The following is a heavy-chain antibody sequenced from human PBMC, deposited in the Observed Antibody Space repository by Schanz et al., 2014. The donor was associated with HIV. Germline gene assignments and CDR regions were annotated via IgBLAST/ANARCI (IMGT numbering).Heavy chain of an antibody. CDR3: AKDGRGGDYDFWSGYEYNWFDP. CDR2: ISYDGRNK. V-gene: IGHV3-30*18. CDR1: GFSFDTFG. D-gene: IGHD3-3*01. Sequence: QVQLVESGGGVVQPGRSLRLSCAGSGFSFDTFGIHWVRQAPGKGLEWLAVISYDGRNKKFANSVKGRFTISRDNSKNTVYLQAKSLRPEDTAVYYCAKDGRGGDYDFWSGYEYNWFDPWGQGNLVTVSS. J-gene: IGHJ5*02.